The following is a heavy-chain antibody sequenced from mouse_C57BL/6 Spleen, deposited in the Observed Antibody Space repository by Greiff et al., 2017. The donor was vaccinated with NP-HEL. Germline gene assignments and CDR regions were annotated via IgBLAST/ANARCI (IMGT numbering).Heavy chain of an antibody. CDR3: ARSDDYDSSWFAY. D-gene: IGHD2-4*01. CDR1: GYAFTNYL. J-gene: IGHJ3*01. V-gene: IGHV1-54*01. CDR2: INPGSGGT. Sequence: QVQLQQSGAELVRPGTSVKVSCKASGYAFTNYLIEWVKQRPGQGLEWIGVINPGSGGTNYNEKFKGKATLTADTSSSTAYMQLSSLTSEDSAVYFCARSDDYDSSWFAYWGQGTLVTVSA.